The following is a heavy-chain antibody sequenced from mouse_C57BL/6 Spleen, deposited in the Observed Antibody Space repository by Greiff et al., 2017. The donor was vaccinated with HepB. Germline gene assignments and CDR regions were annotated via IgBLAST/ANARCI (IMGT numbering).Heavy chain of an antibody. CDR2: IRLKSDNYAT. Sequence: DVMLVESGGGLVQPGGSMKLSCVASGFTFSNYWMNWVRQSPEKGLEWVAQIRLKSDNYATHYAESVKGRFTISRDDSKSSVYLQMNNLRAEDTGIYYCTGAQAPFYYAMDYWGQGTSVTVSS. D-gene: IGHD3-2*02. J-gene: IGHJ4*01. CDR3: TGAQAPFYYAMDY. CDR1: GFTFSNYW. V-gene: IGHV6-3*01.